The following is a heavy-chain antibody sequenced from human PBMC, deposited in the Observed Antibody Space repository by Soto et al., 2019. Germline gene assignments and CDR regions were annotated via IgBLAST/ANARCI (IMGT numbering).Heavy chain of an antibody. V-gene: IGHV5-51*01. D-gene: IGHD2-15*01. CDR2: IYPGDSDT. Sequence: GESLKISCKGSGYSFTSYWIGWVRQMPGKGLEWMGIIYPGDSDTRYSPSFQGQVTISADKSISTAYLQWSSLKASDTAMYYCARRVIGSCPGGSCDWFDTWGQGTLVTVSS. CDR1: GYSFTSYW. CDR3: ARRVIGSCPGGSCDWFDT. J-gene: IGHJ5*02.